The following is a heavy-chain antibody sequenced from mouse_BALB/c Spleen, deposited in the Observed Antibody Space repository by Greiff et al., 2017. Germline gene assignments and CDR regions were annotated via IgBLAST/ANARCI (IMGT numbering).Heavy chain of an antibody. D-gene: IGHD1-2*01. CDR2: ISYDGSN. CDR1: GYSITSGYY. V-gene: IGHV3-6*02. CDR3: ARDRTTATRWFAY. Sequence: EVQLQQSGPGLVKPSQSLSLTCSVTGYSITSGYYWNWIRQFPGNKLEWMGYISYDGSNNYNPSLKNRISITRDTSKNQFFLKLNSVTTEDTATYYCARDRTTATRWFAYWGQGTLVTVSA. J-gene: IGHJ3*01.